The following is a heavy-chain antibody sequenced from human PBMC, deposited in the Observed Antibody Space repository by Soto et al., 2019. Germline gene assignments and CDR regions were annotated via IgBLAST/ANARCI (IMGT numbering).Heavy chain of an antibody. CDR3: ARDLALDRSTYNWFDP. D-gene: IGHD3-22*01. CDR2: TYFRSKWFT. V-gene: IGHV6-1*01. Sequence: PSQTLSLTCAISGDSVSSNSAAWNWIRQSPSRGLEWLGRTYFRSKWFTDYAVSVKGRITINPDTSKNQFSLQLNSVTPEDTAVYYCARDLALDRSTYNWFDPWGQGTLVTVSS. J-gene: IGHJ5*02. CDR1: GDSVSSNSAA.